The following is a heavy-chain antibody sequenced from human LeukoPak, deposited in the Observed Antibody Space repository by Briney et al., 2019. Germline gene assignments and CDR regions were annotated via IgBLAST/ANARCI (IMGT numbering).Heavy chain of an antibody. CDR3: AKGHREVLKYYYDSSGYYSGVDY. CDR2: ISGSGGST. D-gene: IGHD3-22*01. Sequence: GGSLRLSCAASGFTFSSYAMSWVRQAPGKGLGWVSAISGSGGSTYYADSVKGRFTISRDNSKNTLYLQMNSLRAEDTAVYYCAKGHREVLKYYYDSSGYYSGVDYWGQGTLVTVSS. V-gene: IGHV3-23*01. CDR1: GFTFSSYA. J-gene: IGHJ4*02.